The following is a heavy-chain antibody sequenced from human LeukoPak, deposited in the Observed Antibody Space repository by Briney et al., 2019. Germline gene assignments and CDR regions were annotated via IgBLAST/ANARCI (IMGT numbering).Heavy chain of an antibody. V-gene: IGHV3-15*01. D-gene: IGHD4-17*01. CDR1: GFTFSNAW. Sequence: GGSLRLSCAAPGFTFSNAWMSWVRQAPGKGLEWVGRIKRKTDGGTTDYAAPVKGRFTISRDDSKNTLYLQMNSLKTEDTAVYYCTTPSDYGDYADAFDIWGQGTMVTVSS. CDR2: IKRKTDGGTT. CDR3: TTPSDYGDYADAFDI. J-gene: IGHJ3*02.